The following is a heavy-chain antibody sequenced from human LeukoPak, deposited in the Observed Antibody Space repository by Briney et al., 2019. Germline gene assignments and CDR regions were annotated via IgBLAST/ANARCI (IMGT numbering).Heavy chain of an antibody. CDR2: ITSSSNYM. J-gene: IGHJ6*03. D-gene: IGHD1-26*01. CDR3: ARDILVGSYSYYYMDV. V-gene: IGHV3-21*01. Sequence: PGGPLRLSCAGSGFTFSSYSMTWVRQAPGERLEWVSSITSSSNYMYYADSLKGRFTISRDNAKSSLYLQMNSLRAEDTAVYYCARDILVGSYSYYYMDVWGKGTTVTVSS. CDR1: GFTFSSYS.